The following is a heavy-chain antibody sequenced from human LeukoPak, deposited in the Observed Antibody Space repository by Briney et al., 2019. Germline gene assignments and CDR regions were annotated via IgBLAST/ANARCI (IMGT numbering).Heavy chain of an antibody. CDR2: IYYSGST. D-gene: IGHD2-21*01. J-gene: IGHJ3*02. V-gene: IGHV4-59*08. CDR1: GGSFSGYY. Sequence: SETLSLTCAVYGGSFSGYYWSWVRQSPGKGLEDIGYIYYSGSTDYNPSLKSRVTMSVDTSINQFSLKLSSVTAADTAMYYCARLRLRYKSDGDSTSYEAVDIWGPGTVVTVSS. CDR3: ARLRLRYKSDGDSTSYEAVDI.